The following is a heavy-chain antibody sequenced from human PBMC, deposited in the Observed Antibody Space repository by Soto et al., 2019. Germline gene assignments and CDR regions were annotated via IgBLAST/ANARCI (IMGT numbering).Heavy chain of an antibody. CDR1: GNTFTGYY. J-gene: IGHJ6*02. D-gene: IGHD6-19*01. CDR2: INPNSGGT. Sequence: ASVKVSCKASGNTFTGYYIHWVRQAPGQGLEWMGWINPNSGGTNYAQKFQGWVTMTRDTSISTAYMELSRLRSDDTAVYYCARGAVAGPYYYYGMDVWGQGTTLTVPS. CDR3: ARGAVAGPYYYYGMDV. V-gene: IGHV1-2*04.